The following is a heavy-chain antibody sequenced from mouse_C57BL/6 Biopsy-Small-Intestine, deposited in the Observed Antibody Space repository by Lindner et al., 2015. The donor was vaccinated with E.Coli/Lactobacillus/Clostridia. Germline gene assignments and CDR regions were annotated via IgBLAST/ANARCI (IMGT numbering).Heavy chain of an antibody. CDR3: ARSEGITTVVEFSYWYFDV. J-gene: IGHJ1*03. D-gene: IGHD1-1*01. Sequence: VQLQESGPELVKPGASVKLSCKASGYTFTSYGISWVKQRPGHGLEWIGEILPGSGSTNYNEKFKGKATFTADTSSNTAYMQLSSLTSEDSAVYFCARSEGITTVVEFSYWYFDVWGTGTTVTVSS. V-gene: IGHV1-9*01. CDR1: GYTFTSYG. CDR2: ILPGSGST.